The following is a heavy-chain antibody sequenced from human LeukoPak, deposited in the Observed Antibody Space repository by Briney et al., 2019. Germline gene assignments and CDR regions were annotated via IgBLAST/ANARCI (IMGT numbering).Heavy chain of an antibody. J-gene: IGHJ1*01. CDR1: GFTVGDFA. Sequence: GRSLRLSCTASGFTVGDFAMSWFRQAPGKGLEWVGIIRSKGYGGTTEYAASVKGRFTISRDDSKSIAYLQMNSLKTEDTAVYYCTRDLKAGNRGYWGQGTLVTVSS. V-gene: IGHV3-49*03. CDR2: IRSKGYGGTT. D-gene: IGHD6-19*01. CDR3: TRDLKAGNRGY.